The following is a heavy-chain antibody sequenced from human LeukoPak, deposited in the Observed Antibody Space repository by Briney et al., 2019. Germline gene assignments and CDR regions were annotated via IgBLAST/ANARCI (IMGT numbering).Heavy chain of an antibody. CDR2: IRSKAYGGTT. Sequence: GGSLRLSCTAFGFSFGDYAVSWVRQAPGKGLEWVSFIRSKAYGGTTEYAASVEGRFTISRDDSKSIAYLQMNSLKTEDTAVYYCTRDPNWNDHYFDYWGQGTLVTVSS. CDR1: GFSFGDYA. D-gene: IGHD1-20*01. CDR3: TRDPNWNDHYFDY. J-gene: IGHJ4*02. V-gene: IGHV3-49*04.